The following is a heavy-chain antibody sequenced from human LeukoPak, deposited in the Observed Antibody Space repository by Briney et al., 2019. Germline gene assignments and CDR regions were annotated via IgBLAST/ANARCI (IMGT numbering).Heavy chain of an antibody. D-gene: IGHD3-22*01. CDR2: IYHSGNT. V-gene: IGHV4-39*01. J-gene: IGHJ4*02. CDR3: ARHLSGKVITFEH. Sequence: PSETLSLTCTVSGDSINSYSAYWGWVRQTPGKGLEWIGSIYHSGNTYYHPSLKSRVSISVDTSKNQFYLRLTSVTAADTALYYCARHLSGKVITFEHWGLGTRVIVSS. CDR1: GDSINSYSAY.